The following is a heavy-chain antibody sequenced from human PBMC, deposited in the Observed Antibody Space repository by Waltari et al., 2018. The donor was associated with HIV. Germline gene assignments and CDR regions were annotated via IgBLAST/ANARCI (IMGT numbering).Heavy chain of an antibody. D-gene: IGHD2-8*01. CDR1: GFSLSTSGMR. J-gene: IGHJ4*02. Sequence: QVTLKESGPALVKPTQTLTLTCTFSGFSLSTSGMRVSWIRQPPGKALEWLARIDWDDDKFYSTSLKTRLTISKDTSKNQVVLTMTNMDPVDTATYYCARIYCTNGVCYFDYWGQGTLVTVSS. V-gene: IGHV2-70*04. CDR3: ARIYCTNGVCYFDY. CDR2: IDWDDDK.